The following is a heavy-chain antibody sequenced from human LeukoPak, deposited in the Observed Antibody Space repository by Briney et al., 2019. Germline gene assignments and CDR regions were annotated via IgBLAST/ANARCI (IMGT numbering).Heavy chain of an antibody. V-gene: IGHV4-30-2*01. D-gene: IGHD2-2*01. Sequence: SETLSLTCTVSGGSISSGGYYWSWIRQPPGKGLEWIGYIYHSGSTYYNPSLKSRVTISVDRSKNQFSLKLSSVTAADTAVYYCARSPRGVVPTDWFDPWGQGTLVTVSS. CDR2: IYHSGST. CDR1: GGSISSGGYY. CDR3: ARSPRGVVPTDWFDP. J-gene: IGHJ5*02.